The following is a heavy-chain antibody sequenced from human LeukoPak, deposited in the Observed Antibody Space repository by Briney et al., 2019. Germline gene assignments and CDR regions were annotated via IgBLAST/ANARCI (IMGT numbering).Heavy chain of an antibody. V-gene: IGHV3-30*02. D-gene: IGHD6-19*01. CDR2: IRFDGSSN. Sequence: GGSLRLSCAASGFTFSSYEMNWVRQAPGKGLEWVAFIRFDGSSNSYADSVKGRFTISRDNSKNTLYLQVNSLRAEDTAVYYCAKSAVAGYFDYWGQGTLVTVSS. CDR1: GFTFSSYE. CDR3: AKSAVAGYFDY. J-gene: IGHJ4*02.